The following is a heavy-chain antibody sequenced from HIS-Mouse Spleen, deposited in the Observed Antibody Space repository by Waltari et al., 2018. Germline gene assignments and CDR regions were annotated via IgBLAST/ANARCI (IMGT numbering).Heavy chain of an antibody. CDR2: IYYSGST. CDR1: GCSLSRCRYY. Sequence: QLQLQESGPGLVKPSETLSLTCTVSGCSLSRCRYYWGWIRQPPGKGLEWIGIIYYSGSTYSNPAVRRLVTISVDTSKTKLSLKLSSVTAAGTAVYYWARASPYSSSWYDWYFDLWGRGTLVTVSS. CDR3: ARASPYSSSWYDWYFDL. V-gene: IGHV4-39*07. J-gene: IGHJ2*01. D-gene: IGHD6-13*01.